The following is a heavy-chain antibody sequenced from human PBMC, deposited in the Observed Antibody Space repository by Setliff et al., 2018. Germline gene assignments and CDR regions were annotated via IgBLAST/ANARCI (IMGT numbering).Heavy chain of an antibody. D-gene: IGHD3-10*01. Sequence: SETLSLTCTVSGGSISSGDHYWSWIRQPAGKGLEWIGRIHASGSTNYNPSLKSRVTISVDTSKNQFSLKLSSVTAADTAVYYCARGDMDFYGSGNSFLAPDSWGQGTLVTVSS. J-gene: IGHJ4*02. CDR1: GGSISSGDHY. V-gene: IGHV4-61*02. CDR2: IHASGST. CDR3: ARGDMDFYGSGNSFLAPDS.